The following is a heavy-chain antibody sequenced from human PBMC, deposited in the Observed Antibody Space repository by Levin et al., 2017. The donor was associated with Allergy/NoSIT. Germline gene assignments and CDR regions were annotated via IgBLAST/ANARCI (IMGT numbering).Heavy chain of an antibody. J-gene: IGHJ4*02. D-gene: IGHD3-22*01. CDR1: GFTFSSYA. CDR2: ISCEGSTT. V-gene: IGHV3-30-3*01. Sequence: GGSLRLSCATSGFTFSSYAMHWFRQAPGKGLEWVAVISCEGSTTYYADSVKGRFTISRDSSKNTLYVRMNSLRPEDTAVYYCARADSSAYPDYWGQGTLVTVSS. CDR3: ARADSSAYPDY.